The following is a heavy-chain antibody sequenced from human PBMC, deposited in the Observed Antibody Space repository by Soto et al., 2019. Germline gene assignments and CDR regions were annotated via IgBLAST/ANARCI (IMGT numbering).Heavy chain of an antibody. J-gene: IGHJ4*02. CDR1: GGSISSGSYY. Sequence: KPSETLSLTCTVSGGSISSGSYYWTWIRQHPGKGLEWIGYIYHSGSTYYNPSLKSRVTISLDTSKNQFSLKLSSVTAADTAVYYCARGGHTSMVLFDYWGQGTQVTVSS. CDR2: IYHSGST. CDR3: ARGGHTSMVLFDY. D-gene: IGHD5-18*01. V-gene: IGHV4-31*03.